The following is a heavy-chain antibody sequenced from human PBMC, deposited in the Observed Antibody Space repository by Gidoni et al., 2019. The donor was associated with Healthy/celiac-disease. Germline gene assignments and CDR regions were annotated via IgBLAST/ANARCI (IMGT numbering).Heavy chain of an antibody. V-gene: IGHV3-66*01. CDR1: GFTVSSNY. CDR3: ARDALHDSSGWAYYYYYYGMDV. J-gene: IGHJ6*02. D-gene: IGHD6-19*01. Sequence: EVQLVESGGGLVQPGGSLRLSCAASGFTVSSNYMSWVRQAPGKGLECVSVIYSGGSTYYADSVKGRFTISRDNSKNTLYLQMNSLRAEDTAVYYCARDALHDSSGWAYYYYYYGMDVWGQGTTVTVSS. CDR2: IYSGGST.